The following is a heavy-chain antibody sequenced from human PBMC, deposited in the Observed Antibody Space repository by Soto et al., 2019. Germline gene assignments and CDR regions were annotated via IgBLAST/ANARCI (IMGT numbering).Heavy chain of an antibody. D-gene: IGHD3-22*01. J-gene: IGHJ4*02. CDR1: GYTFTSYA. CDR3: ARGQFLEDSSGYRPFDY. Sequence: ASVKVSCKASGYTFTSYAMHWVRQAPGQRLEWMGWINAGNGNTKYSQKFQGRVTITRDTSASTAYMELSSLRSEDTAVYYCARGQFLEDSSGYRPFDYWGQGTLVTVS. V-gene: IGHV1-3*01. CDR2: INAGNGNT.